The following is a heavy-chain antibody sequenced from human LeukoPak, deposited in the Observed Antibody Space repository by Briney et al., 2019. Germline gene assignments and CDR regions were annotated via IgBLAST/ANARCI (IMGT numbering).Heavy chain of an antibody. J-gene: IGHJ4*02. CDR2: IATKTDGETT. Sequence: GGPLRLSCAASGFTFSDAWMSWVRQAPGKGLEWVGRIATKTDGETTDYAAPVKGRFTISRDDSKNTLYLQMNSLKTEDTAVYYCTTDRWCAFWGQGTLVTVSS. CDR3: TTDRWCAF. D-gene: IGHD2-21*01. V-gene: IGHV3-15*04. CDR1: GFTFSDAW.